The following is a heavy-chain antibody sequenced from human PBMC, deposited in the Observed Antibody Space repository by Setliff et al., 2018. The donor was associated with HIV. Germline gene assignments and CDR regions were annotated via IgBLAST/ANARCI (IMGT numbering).Heavy chain of an antibody. J-gene: IGHJ6*02. CDR3: ARRAESTTTWFSSWYSYDMDV. D-gene: IGHD2-15*01. CDR1: GVSFSTNMYY. V-gene: IGHV4-39*01. CDR2: VYYSGDI. Sequence: SETLSLTCSVSGVSFSTNMYYWGWIRQPPGKGLEWVGSVYYSGDIFYNPSLRSRVTISLGSSKNQLSLRLKSVTAADTAVYFCARRAESTTTWFSSWYSYDMDVWGQGTTVTVS.